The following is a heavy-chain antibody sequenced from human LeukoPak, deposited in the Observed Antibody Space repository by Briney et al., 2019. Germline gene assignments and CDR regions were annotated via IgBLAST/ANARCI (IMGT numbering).Heavy chain of an antibody. D-gene: IGHD2/OR15-2a*01. Sequence: GGSLRLSCAASGLTFSSYWMSWVRQAPGKGLGWVASIKEDGSEKYYVEYVKGRFIISRDNAKNSLYLQMNSLRAEDTAVYYCARNRIGLAYWGQGTLVTVSS. V-gene: IGHV3-7*01. J-gene: IGHJ4*02. CDR1: GLTFSSYW. CDR2: IKEDGSEK. CDR3: ARNRIGLAY.